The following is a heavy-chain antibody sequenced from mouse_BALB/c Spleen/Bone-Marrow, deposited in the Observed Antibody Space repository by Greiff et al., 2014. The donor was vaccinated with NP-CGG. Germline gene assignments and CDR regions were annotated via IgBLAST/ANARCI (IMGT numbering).Heavy chain of an antibody. J-gene: IGHJ2*01. CDR1: GFTFSSYA. V-gene: IGHV5-6-5*01. CDR3: ARAEDYYFDY. CDR2: ISSGGST. Sequence: VQLKESGGGLVKPGGSLKLSCAASGFTFSSYAMSWVRQTPEKRLEWVASISSGGSTYYPDSVKGRFTISRDNARNILYLQMSSLRSEDTAMYYCARAEDYYFDYWGQGTTLTVSS.